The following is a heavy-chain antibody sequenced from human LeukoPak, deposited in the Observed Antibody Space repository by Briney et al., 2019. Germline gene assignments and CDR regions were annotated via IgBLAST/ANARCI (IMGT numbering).Heavy chain of an antibody. V-gene: IGHV5-51*01. CDR3: ARIYSGYDSAAFDI. Sequence: GESPKISCKGSGYIFPNYWLGWVRQMPGKGLEWMGFIYAGDSDTTYSPSFQGQVTISADKSISTAYLQWSSLKASDTAMYYCARIYSGYDSAAFDIWGQGTMVTVSS. CDR2: IYAGDSDT. J-gene: IGHJ3*02. CDR1: GYIFPNYW. D-gene: IGHD5-12*01.